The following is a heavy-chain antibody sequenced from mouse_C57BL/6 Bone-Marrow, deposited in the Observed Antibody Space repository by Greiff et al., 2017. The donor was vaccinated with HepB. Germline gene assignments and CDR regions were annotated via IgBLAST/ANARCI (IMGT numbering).Heavy chain of an antibody. CDR1: GYTFTSYW. V-gene: IGHV1-52*01. Sequence: QVQLQQPGAELVRPGSSVKLSCKASGYTFTSYWMHWVKQRPIQGLEWIGNIDPSDSETHYNQKFKDKATLTVDKSSSTAYMQLSSLTSVDSAVYYSARGRNDYDYWYFDVWGTGTTRTASS. J-gene: IGHJ1*03. CDR2: IDPSDSET. CDR3: ARGRNDYDYWYFDV. D-gene: IGHD2-4*01.